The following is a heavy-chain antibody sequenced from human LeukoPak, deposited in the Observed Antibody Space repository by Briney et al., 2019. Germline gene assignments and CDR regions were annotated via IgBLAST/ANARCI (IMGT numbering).Heavy chain of an antibody. CDR2: IYSGGST. CDR1: GFTFSSYA. Sequence: SGGSLRLSCAASGFTFSSYAMSWVRQAPGKGLEWVSTIYSGGSTYYADSVKGRFTISRDTSKNTLYLQMNSLRGEDTAVYYCARNGYTSGWYRNWGQGTLVTVSS. V-gene: IGHV3-23*05. J-gene: IGHJ4*02. CDR3: ARNGYTSGWYRN. D-gene: IGHD6-19*01.